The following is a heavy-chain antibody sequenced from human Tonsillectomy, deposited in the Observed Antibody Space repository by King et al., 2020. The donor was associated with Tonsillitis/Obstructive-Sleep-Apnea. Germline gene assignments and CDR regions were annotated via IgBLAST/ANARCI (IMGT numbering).Heavy chain of an antibody. Sequence: VQLVESGGGLVQPGGSLRLSCAASGFTFSSYEMNWVGKAPGKGLGWVYYIISMVIPIYYADSVKGRFTISRDNAKNSLYLQMNSLRAEDTAVYYCARDGVITIFGVGLDYWGQGTLVTVSS. CDR3: ARDGVITIFGVGLDY. V-gene: IGHV3-48*03. D-gene: IGHD3-3*01. CDR2: IISMVIPI. CDR1: GFTFSSYE. J-gene: IGHJ4*02.